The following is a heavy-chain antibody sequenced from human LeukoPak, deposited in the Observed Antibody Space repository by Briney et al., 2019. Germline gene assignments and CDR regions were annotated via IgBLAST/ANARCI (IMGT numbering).Heavy chain of an antibody. V-gene: IGHV5-51*01. J-gene: IGHJ4*02. CDR3: ARRLRYYDSSGYKYYFDY. CDR1: GYSFTSYW. D-gene: IGHD3-22*01. CDR2: IYPGDSDT. Sequence: GESLKISCQGSGYSFTSYWIGWVRQVPGKGLEWMGIIYPGDSDTRYSPSFQGQVTISADKSISTAYLQWSSLKASDTAMYYCARRLRYYDSSGYKYYFDYWGQGTLVTVSS.